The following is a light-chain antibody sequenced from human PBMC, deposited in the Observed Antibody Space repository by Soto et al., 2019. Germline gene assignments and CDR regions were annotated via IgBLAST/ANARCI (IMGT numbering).Light chain of an antibody. CDR2: GAS. J-gene: IGKJ3*01. CDR3: QQYGRSATFT. CDR1: QSVSST. V-gene: IGKV3-15*01. Sequence: DIVMTQSPATLSVSPGARATLSCRASQSVSSTLAWSPQKPGQAPRLLIYGASTRATGIPARFSGSGSGTEFTLTISRLEPEDFAVYYCQQYGRSATFTFGPGTTVDI.